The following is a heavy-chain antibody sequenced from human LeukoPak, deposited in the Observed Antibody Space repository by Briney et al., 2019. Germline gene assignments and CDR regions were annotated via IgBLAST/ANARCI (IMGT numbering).Heavy chain of an antibody. V-gene: IGHV4-34*01. Sequence: WETLSLTCAVYGGSFSGYYWSWIRQPPGKGLEWIGEINHSGSTNYNLSLKSRVTISVDTSKTQFSLKVSSVTAADTAVYYCARAEAVAVWTIDYWGQGTLVTVSS. D-gene: IGHD6-19*01. CDR3: ARAEAVAVWTIDY. J-gene: IGHJ4*02. CDR2: INHSGST. CDR1: GGSFSGYY.